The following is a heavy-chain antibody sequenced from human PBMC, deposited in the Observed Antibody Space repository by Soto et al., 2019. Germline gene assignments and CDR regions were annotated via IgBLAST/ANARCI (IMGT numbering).Heavy chain of an antibody. V-gene: IGHV1-69*13. J-gene: IGHJ4*02. CDR1: GGTFSSYA. CDR2: IIPIFGTA. Sequence: SVKVSCKASGGTFSSYAISWVRQAPGQRLEWMGGIIPIFGTADYAQKFQGRVTITADESTSTAYMELSSLRSEDTAVYYCASMLDHYYFDYWGQGTLVTVSS. CDR3: ASMLDHYYFDY. D-gene: IGHD1-1*01.